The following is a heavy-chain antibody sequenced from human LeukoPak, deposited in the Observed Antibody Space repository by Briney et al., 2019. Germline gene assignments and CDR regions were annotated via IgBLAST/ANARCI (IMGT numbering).Heavy chain of an antibody. V-gene: IGHV1-69*13. CDR1: GGTFSIYA. CDR2: IIPIFGTA. CDR3: ARVSQRYYDSGNWFDP. J-gene: IGHJ5*02. D-gene: IGHD3-22*01. Sequence: GASVTVSCTASGGTFSIYAISWVRQAPGQGLEWMGGIIPIFGTANYAQKFQGRVTITADESTSTAYMELSSLRSEDTAVYYCARVSQRYYDSGNWFDPWGQGTLVTVSS.